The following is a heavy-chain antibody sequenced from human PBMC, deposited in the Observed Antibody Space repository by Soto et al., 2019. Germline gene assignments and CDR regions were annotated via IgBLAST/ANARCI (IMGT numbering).Heavy chain of an antibody. V-gene: IGHV3-30*03. CDR1: GFTFSTYG. CDR2: ISYDGTNK. J-gene: IGHJ5*02. D-gene: IGHD3-10*01. CDR3: VGLGSYSLVDP. Sequence: GGSLRLSCAASGFTFSTYGMHWVRQAPGKWLEWVTVISYDGTNKYYADSVKGRFTISRDNSKNTLYLQMNSLRAEDTAVYYCVGLGSYSLVDPWGQGXLVTVYS.